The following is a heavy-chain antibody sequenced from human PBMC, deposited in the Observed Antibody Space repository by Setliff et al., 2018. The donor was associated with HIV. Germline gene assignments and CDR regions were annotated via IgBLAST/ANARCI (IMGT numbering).Heavy chain of an antibody. D-gene: IGHD3-10*01. CDR1: GASVSTYS. CDR3: ARDDTVVRGHIDY. V-gene: IGHV4-59*02. Sequence: PSETLSLTCTVSGASVSTYSWTFVRQPPGKKLEWIGYFHYTGSTNYDPSLKSRVTISVDRSKNQFSLRLNSVTAADTAVYYCARDDTVVRGHIDYWGQGTLVTVSS. J-gene: IGHJ4*02. CDR2: FHYTGST.